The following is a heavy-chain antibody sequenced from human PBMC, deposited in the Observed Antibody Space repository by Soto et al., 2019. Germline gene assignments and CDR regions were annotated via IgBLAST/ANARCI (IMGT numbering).Heavy chain of an antibody. D-gene: IGHD3-16*01. V-gene: IGHV1-18*01. J-gene: IGHJ5*02. CDR3: ARMATFGSLNWFDP. CDR2: ISAYNGNT. CDR1: GYTFTSYG. Sequence: SVKVSCKASGYTFTSYGISWVRQAPGQGLEWMGWISAYNGNTNYAQKLQGRVTMTTDTSTSTAYMELRSLRSDDTAIYYCARMATFGSLNWFDPWGQGTLVIVSS.